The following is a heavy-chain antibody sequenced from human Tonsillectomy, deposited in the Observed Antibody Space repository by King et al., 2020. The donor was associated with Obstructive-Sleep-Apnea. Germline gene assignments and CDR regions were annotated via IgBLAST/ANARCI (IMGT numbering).Heavy chain of an antibody. CDR2: ISYDGSNK. CDR1: GFIFSSYA. V-gene: IGHV3-30-3*01. J-gene: IGHJ6*02. D-gene: IGHD4-17*01. Sequence: VQLVESGGGVVQPGRSLRLSCAASGFIFSSYAMHWVRQAPGKGLEWVAFISYDGSNKYYADSVKGRFTISRDNSKNTLYLQMNSLRAEETAVYYCARSLTTVTSYYYYGLDVWGQGTTVTVSS. CDR3: ARSLTTVTSYYYYGLDV.